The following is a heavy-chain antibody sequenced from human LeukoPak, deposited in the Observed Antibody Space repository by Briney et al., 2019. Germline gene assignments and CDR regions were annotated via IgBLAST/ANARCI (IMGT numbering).Heavy chain of an antibody. CDR2: MYPSGET. D-gene: IGHD3/OR15-3a*01. J-gene: IGHJ4*02. CDR3: ASGIQWTGNNY. V-gene: IGHV4-4*07. CDR1: GGSISDYY. Sequence: SETLSLTCTVSGGSISDYYWSWIRQPAGKGLEWIGRMYPSGETNYNPTLRSRVTMSLDTSKNHFSLKLTSATAADTAVYYCASGIQWTGNNYWGQGTLVTVSS.